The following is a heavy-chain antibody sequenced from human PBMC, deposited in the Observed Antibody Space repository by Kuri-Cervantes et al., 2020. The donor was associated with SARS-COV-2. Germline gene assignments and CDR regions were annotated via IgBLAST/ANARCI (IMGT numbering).Heavy chain of an antibody. V-gene: IGHV3-7*01. CDR2: IKQDGSEK. J-gene: IGHJ4*02. Sequence: GESLKISCAASGFTLSSYWMSWVRQAPGKGLEWVANIKQDGSEKYYVDSVKGRFTISRDNAKNSLYLQMNSLRAEDTAVYYCARARMAGPFDYWGQGTLVTVSS. D-gene: IGHD5-24*01. CDR3: ARARMAGPFDY. CDR1: GFTLSSYW.